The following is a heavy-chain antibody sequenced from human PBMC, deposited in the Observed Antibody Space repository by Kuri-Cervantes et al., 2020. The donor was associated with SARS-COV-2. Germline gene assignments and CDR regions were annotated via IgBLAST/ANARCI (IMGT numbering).Heavy chain of an antibody. CDR2: INHSGST. Sequence: GSLRLSCAVYGGSFSGYYWSWIRQPPGKGLEWIGEINHSGSTNYNPSLKSRVTISVDTSKNQFSLKLSSVTAADTAAYYCARGRGGYGLMVYAIHYFDYWGQGTLVTVSS. CDR1: GGSFSGYY. CDR3: ARGRGGYGLMVYAIHYFDY. D-gene: IGHD2-8*01. J-gene: IGHJ4*02. V-gene: IGHV4-34*01.